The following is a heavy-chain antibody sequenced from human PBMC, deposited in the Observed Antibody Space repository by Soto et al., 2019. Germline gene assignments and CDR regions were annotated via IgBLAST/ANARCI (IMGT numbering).Heavy chain of an antibody. CDR3: AKDNSSSWYYFDY. Sequence: QVQLVESGGGVVQPGRSLRLSCAASGFTFSSYGMHWVRQAPGKGLEWVADISYDGSNKYYADSVKGRFTISRDNSKNTLYLQMNSLGAEDTGVYYCAKDNSSSWYYFDYWGQGTLVTVSS. D-gene: IGHD6-13*01. V-gene: IGHV3-30*18. CDR1: GFTFSSYG. J-gene: IGHJ4*02. CDR2: ISYDGSNK.